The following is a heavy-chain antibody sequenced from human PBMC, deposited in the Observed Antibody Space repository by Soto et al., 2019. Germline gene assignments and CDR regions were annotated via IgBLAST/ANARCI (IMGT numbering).Heavy chain of an antibody. CDR2: IYHSGST. CDR1: GGSISSGGYS. V-gene: IGHV4-30-2*01. CDR3: ARGGKLRGFDY. Sequence: PSEPLSLPCAVSGGSISSGGYSWSWIRQPPGKGLEWIGYIYHSGSTYYNPSLKSRVTISVDRSKNQFSLKLSSVTAADTAVYYCARGGKLRGFDYWGQGTLVTVSS. D-gene: IGHD4-17*01. J-gene: IGHJ4*02.